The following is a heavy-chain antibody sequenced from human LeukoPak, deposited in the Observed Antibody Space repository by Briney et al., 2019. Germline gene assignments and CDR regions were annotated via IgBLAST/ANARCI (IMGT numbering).Heavy chain of an antibody. CDR3: ARAVEMATADY. J-gene: IGHJ4*02. V-gene: IGHV3-21*01. D-gene: IGHD5-24*01. CDR1: GFTFSSYS. CDR2: ISSSSSYI. Sequence: GGSLRLSCAASGFTFSSYSMNRVRQAPGKGLEWVSSISSSSSYIYHADSVKGRFTISRDNAKNSLYLQMNSLRAEDTAVYYCARAVEMATADYWGQGTLITVSS.